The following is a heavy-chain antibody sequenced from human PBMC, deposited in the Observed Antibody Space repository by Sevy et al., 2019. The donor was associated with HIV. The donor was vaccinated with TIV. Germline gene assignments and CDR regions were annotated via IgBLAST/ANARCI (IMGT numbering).Heavy chain of an antibody. CDR3: ARVFRPDVDTAMAHYYYYGMDV. V-gene: IGHV3-48*02. D-gene: IGHD5-18*01. CDR1: GFTFSSYS. CDR2: ISSSSSTI. J-gene: IGHJ6*02. Sequence: GGSLRLSCAASGFTFSSYSMNWVRQAPGKGLEWVSYISSSSSTIYYADSVKGRFTISRDNAKNSLYRQMNSLRDEDTAVYYCARVFRPDVDTAMAHYYYYGMDVWGQGTTVTVSS.